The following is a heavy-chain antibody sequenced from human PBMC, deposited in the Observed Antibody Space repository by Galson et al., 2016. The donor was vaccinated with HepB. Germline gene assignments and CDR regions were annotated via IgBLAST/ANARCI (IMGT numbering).Heavy chain of an antibody. J-gene: IGHJ5*02. Sequence: SVKVSCRPSGGTFSNFAISWLRQAPGQGLEWMGGIIPLFGATNYAQKFQGRVTITADKSTTTVYMDLSSLRSEDTAVYYCARGGGITMALGVMPGWFDPWGQGTLVTVSS. D-gene: IGHD3-10*01. CDR1: GGTFSNFA. CDR3: ARGGGITMALGVMPGWFDP. V-gene: IGHV1-69*06. CDR2: IIPLFGAT.